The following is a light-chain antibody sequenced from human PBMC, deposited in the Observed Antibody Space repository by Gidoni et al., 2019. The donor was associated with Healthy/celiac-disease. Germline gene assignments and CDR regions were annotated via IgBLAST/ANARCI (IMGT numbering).Light chain of an antibody. Sequence: DIQLTQSPSSLSASVGDRVTITCQASQSISSYFNWYQQKPGKAPKLLIYDASSLQSGVPSRFRGSGSGTDFTLTISSLQPEDFATYYCQQSYSTPITFGQGTRLEIK. CDR3: QQSYSTPIT. CDR1: QSISSY. V-gene: IGKV1-39*01. J-gene: IGKJ5*01. CDR2: DAS.